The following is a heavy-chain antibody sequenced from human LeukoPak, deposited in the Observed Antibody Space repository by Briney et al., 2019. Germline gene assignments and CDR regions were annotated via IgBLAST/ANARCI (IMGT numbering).Heavy chain of an antibody. CDR1: GYTFTSYY. Sequence: ASVKVSCKASGYTFTSYYMHWVRQAPGQGLEWMGIINPSGGSTSYAQKFRGRVTMTRDMSTSTVYMELSSLRSEDTAVYYCARGLEWLTRRHTWFDPWGQGTLVTVSS. CDR2: INPSGGST. D-gene: IGHD3-3*01. CDR3: ARGLEWLTRRHTWFDP. V-gene: IGHV1-46*01. J-gene: IGHJ5*02.